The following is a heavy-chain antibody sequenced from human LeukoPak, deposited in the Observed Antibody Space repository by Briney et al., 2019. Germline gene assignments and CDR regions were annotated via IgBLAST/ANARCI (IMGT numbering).Heavy chain of an antibody. J-gene: IGHJ4*02. CDR2: IYYSGST. Sequence: PSETLSLTCTVSGGSISSSSYYWGWIRQPPGKGLEWIGSIYYSGSTYYNPSLKSRVTISVDTSKNQFSLKLSSVTAADTAVYYCARHGYDLWSGPPFDYWGQGTLVTVFS. CDR1: GGSISSSSYY. CDR3: ARHGYDLWSGPPFDY. D-gene: IGHD3-3*01. V-gene: IGHV4-39*01.